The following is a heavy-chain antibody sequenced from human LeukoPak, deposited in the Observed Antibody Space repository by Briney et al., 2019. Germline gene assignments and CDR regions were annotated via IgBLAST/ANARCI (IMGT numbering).Heavy chain of an antibody. CDR3: ARERREQLLPPYTRLVTYFDY. Sequence: SETLSLTCTVSGGSIGSSSYYWGWIRQPPGKGLEWIGSIYYSGSIYYNPSLKSRVTISVDTSKNQLSLKLRSVTAADTAVYYCARERREQLLPPYTRLVTYFDYWGQGTLVTVSS. CDR2: IYYSGSI. V-gene: IGHV4-39*07. CDR1: GGSIGSSSYY. D-gene: IGHD1-26*01. J-gene: IGHJ4*02.